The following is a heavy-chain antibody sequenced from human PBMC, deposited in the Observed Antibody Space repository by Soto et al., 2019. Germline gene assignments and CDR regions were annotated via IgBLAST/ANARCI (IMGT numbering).Heavy chain of an antibody. V-gene: IGHV2-5*02. Sequence: SGPTLVNPTQTLTLTCTFSGFSLSTSGVGVGWIRQPPGKALEWLALIYWDDDKRYSLSLKSRLTITKDTSKNQVVLTMTNMDPVDTATYYCAHRTSHYDFWSGTFDYWGQGTLVTVSS. J-gene: IGHJ4*02. CDR2: IYWDDDK. D-gene: IGHD3-3*01. CDR1: GFSLSTSGVG. CDR3: AHRTSHYDFWSGTFDY.